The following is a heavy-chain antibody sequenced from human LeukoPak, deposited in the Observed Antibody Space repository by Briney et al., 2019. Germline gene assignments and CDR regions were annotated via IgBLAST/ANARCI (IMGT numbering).Heavy chain of an antibody. D-gene: IGHD3-22*01. CDR2: ISWNSGSI. J-gene: IGHJ4*02. V-gene: IGHV3-9*01. CDR1: GFTFDDYA. CDR3: AKGSDYDSSGYYYVWGTFDY. Sequence: GRSLRLSCAASGFTFDDYAMHWVRQAPGKGLEWVSGISWNSGSIGYADSVKGQFTISRDNAKNSLYLQMNSLRAEDTALYYCAKGSDYDSSGYYYVWGTFDYWGQGTLVTVSS.